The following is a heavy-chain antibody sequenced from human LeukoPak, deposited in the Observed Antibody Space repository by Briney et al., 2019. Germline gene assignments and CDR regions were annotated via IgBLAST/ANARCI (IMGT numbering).Heavy chain of an antibody. Sequence: PSETLSLTSTVPGGSISSYYWSWIRQPAGKGLEWIGRIYTSGITNYNPSLKSRVTMSVDTSKNQFSLKLSSVTAADTAVYYCARATCSSTSCYPLPNNWFDPWGQGTLVTVSS. CDR2: IYTSGIT. V-gene: IGHV4-4*07. D-gene: IGHD2-2*01. J-gene: IGHJ5*02. CDR3: ARATCSSTSCYPLPNNWFDP. CDR1: GGSISSYY.